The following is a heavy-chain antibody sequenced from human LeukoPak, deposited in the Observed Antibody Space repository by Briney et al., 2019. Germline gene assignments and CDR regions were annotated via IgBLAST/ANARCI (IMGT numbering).Heavy chain of an antibody. CDR2: IYSGGST. J-gene: IGHJ4*02. Sequence: PGGSLRLSCAASGFTVSSNYMSWVRQAPGKGLEWVSVIYSGGSTYYADSVKGRFTISRDNSKNTLYLQMNSLRAEDTAVYYCAKDSSDGYGDYQDYWGQGTLVTVSS. V-gene: IGHV3-53*01. CDR1: GFTVSSNY. D-gene: IGHD4-17*01. CDR3: AKDSSDGYGDYQDY.